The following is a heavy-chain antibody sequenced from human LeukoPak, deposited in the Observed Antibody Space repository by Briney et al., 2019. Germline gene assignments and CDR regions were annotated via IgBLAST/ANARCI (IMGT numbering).Heavy chain of an antibody. V-gene: IGHV4-59*01. Sequence: SETLSLTCTVSGGSISTYYWSWIRQPPGKGLERIGYIYYSGSTNYNPSLKSRVTISVDTSKNQFSLRLSSVTAADTAVYYCARAGTAMVTLDYWGQGTLVTVSS. CDR3: ARAGTAMVTLDY. CDR1: GGSISTYY. CDR2: IYYSGST. D-gene: IGHD5-18*01. J-gene: IGHJ4*02.